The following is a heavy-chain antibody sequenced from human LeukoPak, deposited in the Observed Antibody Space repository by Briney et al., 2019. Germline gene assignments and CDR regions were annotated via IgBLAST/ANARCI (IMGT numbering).Heavy chain of an antibody. D-gene: IGHD3-22*01. J-gene: IGHJ4*02. V-gene: IGHV1-18*01. CDR1: GYTFTSQG. CDR2: ISAYNGNT. Sequence: ASVKVSCKASGYTFTSQGITWVRQAPGQGLEWMGWISAYNGNTNYAQRLQGRVTMTTDTSTSTVYMELRSLRSDDTAVYYCARDGNTSSDSDYWGQGTLVTVSS. CDR3: ARDGNTSSDSDY.